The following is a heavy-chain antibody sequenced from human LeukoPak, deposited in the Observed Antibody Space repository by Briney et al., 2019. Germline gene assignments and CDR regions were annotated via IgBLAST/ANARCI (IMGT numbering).Heavy chain of an antibody. CDR2: INHSGST. CDR3: ARGRSIAAAAPNY. V-gene: IGHV4-34*01. CDR1: GGSFSGFY. J-gene: IGHJ4*02. Sequence: PETLSLTCAVYGGSFSGFYWSWIRQPPGKGLEWIGEINHSGSTNYNPSLKSRVTISVDTSKNQFSLKLSSVTAADTAVYYCARGRSIAAAAPNYWGQGTLVTVSS. D-gene: IGHD6-13*01.